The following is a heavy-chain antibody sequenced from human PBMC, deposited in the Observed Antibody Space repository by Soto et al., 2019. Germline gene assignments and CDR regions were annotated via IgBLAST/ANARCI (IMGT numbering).Heavy chain of an antibody. CDR2: IKQDGSEK. D-gene: IGHD3-16*02. CDR1: GFTFSSYW. CDR3: ARSPSLHLGELSLDY. V-gene: IGHV3-7*01. J-gene: IGHJ4*02. Sequence: GGSLRLSCAASGFTFSSYWMNWVRQAPGKGLEWVANIKQDGSEKEHVDSVKGRFTISRDNAKNSLYLQMNSLRVEDTAVYYCARSPSLHLGELSLDYWGQGTLVTVSS.